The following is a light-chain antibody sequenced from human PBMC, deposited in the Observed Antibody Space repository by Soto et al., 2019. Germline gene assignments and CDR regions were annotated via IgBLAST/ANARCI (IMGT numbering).Light chain of an antibody. CDR3: SSYASSSTYV. CDR2: DVS. V-gene: IGLV2-14*03. CDR1: ISDVGGYNY. Sequence: QSVLNHPASVSGSPGQSITISCTGTISDVGGYNYVSWYQQHPGKAPKLMIYDVSNRPSGVSNRFSGSKSGNTASLTISGLQAEDEADYYCSSYASSSTYVFGTGTKVTVL. J-gene: IGLJ1*01.